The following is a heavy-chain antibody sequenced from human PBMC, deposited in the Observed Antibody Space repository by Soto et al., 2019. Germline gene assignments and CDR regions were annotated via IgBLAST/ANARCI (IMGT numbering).Heavy chain of an antibody. Sequence: GGSLRLSCAASGFTFSTYSMNWVRQAPGKGLEWVSYISSSSSTIYYADSVKGRLTISRDNAKNSLYLQMNSLRAEDTAVYYCARSTTVTTSYYYYYYYMDVWGKGTTVTVSS. J-gene: IGHJ6*03. D-gene: IGHD4-17*01. CDR1: GFTFSTYS. V-gene: IGHV3-48*01. CDR3: ARSTTVTTSYYYYYYYMDV. CDR2: ISSSSSTI.